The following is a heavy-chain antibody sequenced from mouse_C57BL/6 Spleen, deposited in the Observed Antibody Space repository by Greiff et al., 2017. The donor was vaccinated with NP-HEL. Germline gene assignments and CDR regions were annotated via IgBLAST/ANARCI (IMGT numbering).Heavy chain of an antibody. CDR1: GYTFTDYY. CDR3: ARGQLRLHWFAY. J-gene: IGHJ3*01. V-gene: IGHV1-26*01. CDR2: INPNNGGT. D-gene: IGHD3-2*02. Sequence: EVQLQQSGPELVKPGASVKISCKASGYTFTDYYMNWVKQSHGKSLEWIGDINPNNGGTSYNQKFKGKATLTVDKSSSTAYMELRSLTSEDSAVYYCARGQLRLHWFAYWGQGTLVTVSA.